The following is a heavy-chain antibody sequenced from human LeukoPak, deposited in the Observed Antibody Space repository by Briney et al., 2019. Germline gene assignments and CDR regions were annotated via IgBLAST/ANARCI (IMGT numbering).Heavy chain of an antibody. V-gene: IGHV3-23*01. Sequence: GGSLRLSCAASGFTFSSYAMSWVRQAPGKGLEWVSAISGSGGSTYYADSVKGRFTISRDNSKNTLYLQMNSLRVEDTAVYYCAKTPLIWGFAYWYFDLWGRGTLVTVSS. CDR2: ISGSGGST. D-gene: IGHD3-16*01. J-gene: IGHJ2*01. CDR3: AKTPLIWGFAYWYFDL. CDR1: GFTFSSYA.